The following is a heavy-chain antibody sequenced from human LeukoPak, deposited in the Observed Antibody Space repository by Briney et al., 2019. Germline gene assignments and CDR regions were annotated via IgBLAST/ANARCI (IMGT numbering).Heavy chain of an antibody. CDR3: ARESPYCSSPSCYFDY. CDR2: IWYDGSYK. CDR1: GFTFNNYG. V-gene: IGHV3-33*01. J-gene: IGHJ4*02. Sequence: GGSLRLSCAASGFTFNNYGMHWVRQAPGRGLEWVSVIWYDGSYKYYADSVKGRFTISRDNSKNTLYLQMNSLRAEDTAVYYCARESPYCSSPSCYFDYWGPGTLVTVSS. D-gene: IGHD2-2*01.